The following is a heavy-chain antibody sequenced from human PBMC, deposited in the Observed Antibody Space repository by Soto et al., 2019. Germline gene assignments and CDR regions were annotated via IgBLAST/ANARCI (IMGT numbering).Heavy chain of an antibody. CDR3: ARAGYDSSGYYFYAMDV. V-gene: IGHV3-13*05. CDR1: GFILSGYD. J-gene: IGHJ6*02. CDR2: IGTAGDP. Sequence: EEQLVESGGGLVQPGGSLRLSCVASGFILSGYDMHWVRQATGEGLEWVSAIGTAGDPYYSGSVKGRFTISRGNAENSVYLQMNSLSAGDTAVYYCARAGYDSSGYYFYAMDVWGPGTPVTVSS. D-gene: IGHD3-22*01.